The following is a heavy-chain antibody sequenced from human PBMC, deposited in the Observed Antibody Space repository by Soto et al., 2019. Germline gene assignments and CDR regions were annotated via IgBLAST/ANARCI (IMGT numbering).Heavy chain of an antibody. J-gene: IGHJ5*02. D-gene: IGHD2-2*01. V-gene: IGHV4-59*01. CDR1: GGSISSYY. CDR2: IYYSGST. Sequence: SETLSLTCTVSGGSISSYYWSWIRQPPGKGLEWIGYIYYSGSTNYNPSLKSRVTISVDTSKNQFSLKLSSVTAADTAVYYCARARDIVVVPAASPNWFDPWGQGTLVTVSS. CDR3: ARARDIVVVPAASPNWFDP.